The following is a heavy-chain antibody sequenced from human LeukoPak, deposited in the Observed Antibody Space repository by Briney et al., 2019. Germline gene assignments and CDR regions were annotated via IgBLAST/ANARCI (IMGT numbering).Heavy chain of an antibody. J-gene: IGHJ6*02. CDR3: ARALLWFGELSHYYYYGMDV. V-gene: IGHV4-30-4*01. Sequence: SETLSLTCTVSGGSISSGDYYWSWIRPPPGKGLAWIGYIYYSGSTYYNPSLKSRVTISVDTSKNQFSLKLSSVTAADTAVYYCARALLWFGELSHYYYYGMDVWGQGTTVTVSS. D-gene: IGHD3-10*01. CDR2: IYYSGST. CDR1: GGSISSGDYY.